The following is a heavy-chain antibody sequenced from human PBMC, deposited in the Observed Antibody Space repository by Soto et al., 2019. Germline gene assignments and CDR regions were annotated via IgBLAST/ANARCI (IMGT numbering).Heavy chain of an antibody. Sequence: QVQLVQSGAEVKKPGSSVKVSCKASGGTFSSYAISWVRQATGQGLEWMGGIIPICGTENYAQKFQGRVTITADEATSTDYIELRILSSEDSAVYYCAKGTTVTTSTLDYWGQGTLATVSS. CDR2: IIPICGTE. J-gene: IGHJ4*02. V-gene: IGHV1-69*12. CDR3: AKGTTVTTSTLDY. CDR1: GGTFSSYA. D-gene: IGHD4-17*01.